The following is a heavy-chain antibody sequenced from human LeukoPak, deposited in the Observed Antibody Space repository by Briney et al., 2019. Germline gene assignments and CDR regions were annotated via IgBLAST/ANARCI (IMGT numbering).Heavy chain of an antibody. Sequence: PSETLSLTCADSGGSISSSNWWSWVRQPPGKGLEWIGEIYHSGSTNYNPSLKSRVTISVDKSKNQFSLKLSSVTAADTAVYYCARGAEMATIDYYYYGMDVWGQGTTVTVSS. J-gene: IGHJ6*02. D-gene: IGHD5-24*01. V-gene: IGHV4-4*02. CDR2: IYHSGST. CDR3: ARGAEMATIDYYYYGMDV. CDR1: GGSISSSNW.